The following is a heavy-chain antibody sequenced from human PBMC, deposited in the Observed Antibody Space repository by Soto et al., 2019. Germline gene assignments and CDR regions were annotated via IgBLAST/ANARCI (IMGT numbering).Heavy chain of an antibody. CDR3: ARRLYYDSSGFEGGGMDV. CDR2: IYYSGST. Sequence: ETFCVRCTVSAGFLSRRRYYWCWLRQPPGKGLEWIGSIYYSGSTYYNPSLKSRVTISVDTSKNQFSLKLSSVTAADTAVYYCARRLYYDSSGFEGGGMDVWGQGTTVT. V-gene: IGHV4-39*01. D-gene: IGHD3-22*01. J-gene: IGHJ6*02. CDR1: AGFLSRRRYY.